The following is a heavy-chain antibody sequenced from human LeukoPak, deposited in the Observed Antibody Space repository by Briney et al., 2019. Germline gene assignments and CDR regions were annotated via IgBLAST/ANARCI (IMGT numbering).Heavy chain of an antibody. D-gene: IGHD1-7*01. CDR1: GFTFSSFT. Sequence: GGSLRISCAASGFTFSSFTMSWVRQAPEKGLEWLSVYNGGNDGTYYADSVKGRFTISRDNSKNTLYLQLNSLRTEDTAVYYCAKANGITGTTYWYFDLWGRGTLVTVSS. J-gene: IGHJ2*01. CDR2: YNGGNDGT. CDR3: AKANGITGTTYWYFDL. V-gene: IGHV3-23*01.